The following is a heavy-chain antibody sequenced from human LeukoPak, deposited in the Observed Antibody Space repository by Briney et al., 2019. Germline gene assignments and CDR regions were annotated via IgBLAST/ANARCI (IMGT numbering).Heavy chain of an antibody. CDR3: AREGVKGYCSGGSCPYYDY. CDR2: IYYSGST. CDR1: GGSISSYY. D-gene: IGHD2-15*01. V-gene: IGHV4-59*01. Sequence: SETLSLTRTVSGGSISSYYWSWIRQPPGKGLEWIGYIYYSGSTNYNPSLKSRVTISVDTSKNQFSLKLSSVTAADTAVYYCAREGVKGYCSGGSCPYYDYWGQGTLVTVSS. J-gene: IGHJ4*02.